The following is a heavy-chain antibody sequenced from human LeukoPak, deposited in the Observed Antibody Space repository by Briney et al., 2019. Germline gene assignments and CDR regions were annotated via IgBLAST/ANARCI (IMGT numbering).Heavy chain of an antibody. V-gene: IGHV1-8*01. J-gene: IGHJ4*02. CDR2: MNPNSGNT. D-gene: IGHD5-12*01. CDR1: GYTFTSYD. CDR3: ASGLRGYSGYDLDY. Sequence: ASVKVSCKASGYTFTSYDINWVRQATGQGLEWMGWMNPNSGNTGYAQKFQGRVTMTRNTSIGTAYMELSSLRSEDTAVYYCASGLRGYSGYDLDYWGQGTLVTVSS.